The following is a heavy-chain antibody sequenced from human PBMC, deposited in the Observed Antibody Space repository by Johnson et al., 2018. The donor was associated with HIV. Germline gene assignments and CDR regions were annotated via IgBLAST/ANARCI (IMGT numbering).Heavy chain of an antibody. V-gene: IGHV3-30*04. CDR2: ISYDGSNK. Sequence: SCAASGFTFSSYAMHWVRQAPGKGLEWVAVISYDGSNKYYADSVKGRFTISRDNSKNTLYLQMNSLRAEDTAVYYCAREYYYDSSGYNAFDIWGQGTMVTVSS. CDR1: GFTFSSYA. J-gene: IGHJ3*02. D-gene: IGHD3-22*01. CDR3: AREYYYDSSGYNAFDI.